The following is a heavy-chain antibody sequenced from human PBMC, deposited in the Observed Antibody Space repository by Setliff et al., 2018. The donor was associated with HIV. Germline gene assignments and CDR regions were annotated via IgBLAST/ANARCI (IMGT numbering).Heavy chain of an antibody. CDR2: IYHHGTT. CDR3: ARGGPTVAFGLDV. CDR1: GYSVSSGYY. V-gene: IGHV4-38-2*01. J-gene: IGHJ6*02. Sequence: SETLSLTCAVSGYSVSSGYYWGWIRQPPGKGLEWIGNIYHHGTTYYYPSLKGRVTISLDTSNNQFSLNLNSVTAADTAVYYCARGGPTVAFGLDVWGQGTTVTVSS. D-gene: IGHD4-17*01.